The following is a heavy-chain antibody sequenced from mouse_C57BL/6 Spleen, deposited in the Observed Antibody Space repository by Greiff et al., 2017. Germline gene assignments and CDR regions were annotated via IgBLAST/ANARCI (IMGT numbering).Heavy chain of an antibody. D-gene: IGHD2-2*01. V-gene: IGHV1-15*01. CDR2: IDPETGGT. J-gene: IGHJ2*01. CDR3: TRRGVKREYYVDY. Sequence: VQLQQSGAELVRPGASVTLSCKASGYTFTDYEMHWVKQTPVHGLEWIGAIDPETGGTAYNQKFKGKAILTADKSSSTAYMELRSLTSEDAAVYYCTRRGVKREYYVDYWGQGTTLTVSS. CDR1: GYTFTDYE.